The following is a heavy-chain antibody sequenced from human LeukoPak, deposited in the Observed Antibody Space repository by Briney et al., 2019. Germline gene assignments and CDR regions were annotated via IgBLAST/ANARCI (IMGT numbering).Heavy chain of an antibody. CDR2: IYYSGST. J-gene: IGHJ4*02. CDR3: ARANEGYDFWSGYYYDYFDS. V-gene: IGHV4-39*07. Sequence: SETLSLTCTVSGGSISSSSYYWGWIRQPPGKGLEWIGSIYYSGSTYYNPSLKSRVTISVDTSKNQFSLELSSVTAADTAVYYCARANEGYDFWSGYYYDYFDSWGQGTLVTVSS. CDR1: GGSISSSSYY. D-gene: IGHD3-3*01.